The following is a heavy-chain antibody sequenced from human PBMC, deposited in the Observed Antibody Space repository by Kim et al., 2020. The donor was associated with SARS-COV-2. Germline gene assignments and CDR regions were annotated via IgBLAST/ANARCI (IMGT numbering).Heavy chain of an antibody. CDR1: GYTLTGLS. CDR3: ATTTPFITMVRGVIIRGPNWFDP. V-gene: IGHV1-24*01. CDR2: FDPEDGET. D-gene: IGHD3-10*01. Sequence: ASVKVSCKVSGYTLTGLSMHWVRQAPGKGLEWMGGFDPEDGETIYAQKFQGRVTMTEDTSTDTAYMELSSLRSEDTAVYYCATTTPFITMVRGVIIRGPNWFDPWGQGTLVTVSS. J-gene: IGHJ5*02.